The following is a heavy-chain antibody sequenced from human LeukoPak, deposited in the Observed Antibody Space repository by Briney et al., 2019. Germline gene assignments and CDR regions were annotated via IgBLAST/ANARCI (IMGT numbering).Heavy chain of an antibody. J-gene: IGHJ6*02. Sequence: SETLSLTCTVSGGSIRSSYYYWGWIRQPPGKGLEWIGSIYDSGSTYYNPSLKSRVTISVDTSKNQFSLKLSSVTAADTAVYYCARGSGIVGMDVWGQGTTVTVSS. D-gene: IGHD1-14*01. CDR1: GGSIRSSYYY. V-gene: IGHV4-39*07. CDR2: IYDSGST. CDR3: ARGSGIVGMDV.